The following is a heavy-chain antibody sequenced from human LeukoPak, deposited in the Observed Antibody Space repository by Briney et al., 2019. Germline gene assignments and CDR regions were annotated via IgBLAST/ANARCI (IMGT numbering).Heavy chain of an antibody. J-gene: IGHJ4*02. V-gene: IGHV4-39*07. CDR2: IYYSGST. CDR1: GGSISGTPYY. D-gene: IGHD3-3*01. Sequence: SETLSLTCAISGGSISGTPYYWGWIRQPPGKGLEWFGSIYYSGSTYYNPSLKSRLTTSVDTSKNQFSLKLSSVTAADTAVYYCARASTIFGHFAYWGRGTLVTVSS. CDR3: ARASTIFGHFAY.